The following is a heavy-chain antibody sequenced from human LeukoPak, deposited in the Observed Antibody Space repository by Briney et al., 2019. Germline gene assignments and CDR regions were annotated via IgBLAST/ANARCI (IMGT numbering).Heavy chain of an antibody. CDR2: ISGSDRTT. CDR1: GFTFSRFA. CDR3: AKDGNYLDSSGYLIPFDY. D-gene: IGHD3-22*01. J-gene: IGHJ4*02. Sequence: GGSLRLSCEASGFTFSRFAMSWVRQAPGKGLESVSSISGSDRTTYYADSVKGRFTISRDNSKNILYLQMNSLRADDTALYYCAKDGNYLDSSGYLIPFDYWGLGTLVTVSS. V-gene: IGHV3-23*01.